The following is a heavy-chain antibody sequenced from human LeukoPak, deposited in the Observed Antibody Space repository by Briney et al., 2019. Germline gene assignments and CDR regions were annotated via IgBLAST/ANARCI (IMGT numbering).Heavy chain of an antibody. CDR3: ASYSSGWWPFDY. J-gene: IGHJ4*02. CDR1: GFTFSSYW. CDR2: IKQDGSEK. Sequence: GGSLRLSCAASGFTFSSYWMSWVRQTPGKGLEWVANIKQDGSEKYYVDSVKGRFTISRDNAKNSLYLQMNSLRAEDTAVYYCASYSSGWWPFDYWGQGTLVTVSS. D-gene: IGHD6-19*01. V-gene: IGHV3-7*01.